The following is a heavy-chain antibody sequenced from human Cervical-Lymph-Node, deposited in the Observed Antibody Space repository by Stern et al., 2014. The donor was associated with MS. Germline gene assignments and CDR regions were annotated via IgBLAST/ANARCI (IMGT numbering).Heavy chain of an antibody. J-gene: IGHJ1*01. CDR1: GGTFSSYA. V-gene: IGHV1-69*01. CDR2: IIPIVDTA. Sequence: VQLVQSGAEVKKPGSSVKVSCKASGGTFSSYAISWVRQAPGQGLEWMGGIIPIVDTANYEQKFQGRVTITADESTSTAYMERSSLTSEDTAVYYCARVRSSSSWYREYFRHWGQGTLVTVSS. CDR3: ARVRSSSSWYREYFRH. D-gene: IGHD6-13*01.